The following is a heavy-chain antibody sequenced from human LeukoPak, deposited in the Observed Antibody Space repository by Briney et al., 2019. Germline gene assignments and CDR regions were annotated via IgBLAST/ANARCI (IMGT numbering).Heavy chain of an antibody. J-gene: IGHJ4*02. CDR3: ARDAGYCSGGSCYSTFDY. D-gene: IGHD2-15*01. V-gene: IGHV4-59*01. CDR2: IYYSGST. Sequence: SETLSLTCTVSGGSISSYYWSWIRQPPGKGLEWIGYIYYSGSTNYNPSLKSRVTISVDTSKNQFSLKLSSVTAADTAVYYCARDAGYCSGGSCYSTFDYRGQGTLVTVSS. CDR1: GGSISSYY.